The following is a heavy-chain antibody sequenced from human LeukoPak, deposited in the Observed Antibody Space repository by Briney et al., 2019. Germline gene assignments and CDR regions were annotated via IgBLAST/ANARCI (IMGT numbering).Heavy chain of an antibody. J-gene: IGHJ6*03. V-gene: IGHV3-23*01. D-gene: IGHD6-19*01. Sequence: GGSLRLSCAASGFTFRDYGMSWVRQAPGKGLEWVSALTGSGGTTYYTDSVKGRFTISRDNSKNTLYLQMNSLTAEDTAVYYCARRAVGNSYYYYMDVWGKGTTVTVSS. CDR3: ARRAVGNSYYYYMDV. CDR1: GFTFRDYG. CDR2: LTGSGGTT.